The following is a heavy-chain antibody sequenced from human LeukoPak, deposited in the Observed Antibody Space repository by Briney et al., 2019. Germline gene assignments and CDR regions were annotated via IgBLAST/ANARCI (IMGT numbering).Heavy chain of an antibody. J-gene: IGHJ4*02. CDR2: INPNSGGT. Sequence: ASVKVSCKASGYTFTGNHMHWVRQAPGQGLEWMGWINPNSGGTNYAQKFQGRVIMTRDTSISTAYMELSRLRSDDTAVYYCAREGPRGYYGSGSPPGYWGQGTLVTVSS. D-gene: IGHD3-10*01. V-gene: IGHV1-2*02. CDR1: GYTFTGNH. CDR3: AREGPRGYYGSGSPPGY.